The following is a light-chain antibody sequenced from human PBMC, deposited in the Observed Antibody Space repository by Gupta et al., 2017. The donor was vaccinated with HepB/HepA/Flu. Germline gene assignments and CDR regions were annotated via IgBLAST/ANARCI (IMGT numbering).Light chain of an antibody. J-gene: IGLJ3*02. CDR3: AAWDGSLNGWV. CDR1: SSNIGSNT. V-gene: IGLV1-44*01. CDR2: SDN. Sequence: QSVLTQPPSASGTPGQSVTISCSGGSSNIGSNTVSWYQQLPGTAPKLLIYSDNQRPSGVPDRLSGSKSGTSASLAISGLQSEDDADYYCAAWDGSLNGWVFGGGTKLTVL.